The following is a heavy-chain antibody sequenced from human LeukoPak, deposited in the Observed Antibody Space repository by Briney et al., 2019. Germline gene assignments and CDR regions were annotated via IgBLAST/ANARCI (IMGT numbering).Heavy chain of an antibody. J-gene: IGHJ6*03. CDR1: GYTLTELS. CDR3: ATGIPRNGYCSGGSCYYYYYYYMDV. Sequence: GASVKVSCKVSGYTLTELSMHWVRQAPGKGLEWMGGFDPEDGETIYAQKFQGRVTMTEDTSTDTAYMELSSLRSEDTAVYYCATGIPRNGYCSGGSCYYYYYYYMDVWGKGTTVTISS. V-gene: IGHV1-24*01. CDR2: FDPEDGET. D-gene: IGHD2-15*01.